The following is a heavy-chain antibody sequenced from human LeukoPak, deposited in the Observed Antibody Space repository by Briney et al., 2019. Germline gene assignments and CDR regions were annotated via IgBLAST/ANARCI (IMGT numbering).Heavy chain of an antibody. CDR1: GFTFDDYA. V-gene: IGHV3-9*01. Sequence: PGGSLRLSCAASGFTFDDYAKHWVRQAPGKGLEWVSGISWNSGSIGYADSVKGRFTISRDNAKNSLYLQMNSQRAEGTALYYCAKDSKFSDSTGAFDIWGQGTMVTVSS. CDR3: AKDSKFSDSTGAFDI. J-gene: IGHJ3*02. CDR2: ISWNSGSI. D-gene: IGHD1-1*01.